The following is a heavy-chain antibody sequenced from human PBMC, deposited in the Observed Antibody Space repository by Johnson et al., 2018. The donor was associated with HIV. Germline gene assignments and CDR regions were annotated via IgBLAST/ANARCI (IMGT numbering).Heavy chain of an antibody. D-gene: IGHD2-15*01. Sequence: VLLVESGGGLVQPGGSLRLSCAASGFTFSSYAMSWVRQAPGKGLEWVSAISGSGGSTYYADSVKGRFTISRDNSKNTLYLQMNSLRAEDTAVYYCAKDRTRGGYSDDAFDIWGQVTMVTVSS. J-gene: IGHJ3*02. V-gene: IGHV3-23*04. CDR2: ISGSGGST. CDR1: GFTFSSYA. CDR3: AKDRTRGGYSDDAFDI.